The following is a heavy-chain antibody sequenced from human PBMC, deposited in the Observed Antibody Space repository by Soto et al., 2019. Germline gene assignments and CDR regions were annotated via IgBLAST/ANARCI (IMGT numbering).Heavy chain of an antibody. V-gene: IGHV3-30-3*01. Sequence: QVQLMESGGGVVQSGGSLRLSCAAPGFTFNIHALHWIRQAPGEGLEWVAVMSPGGNSQYYADSVKGRFTISRDTSKSTLYLQMTSLRPEDTSVYYCSSGAAFYYATSRYWGQVTLVTVSS. D-gene: IGHD3-10*01. CDR1: GFTFNIHA. CDR3: SSGAAFYYATSRY. CDR2: MSPGGNSQ. J-gene: IGHJ4*02.